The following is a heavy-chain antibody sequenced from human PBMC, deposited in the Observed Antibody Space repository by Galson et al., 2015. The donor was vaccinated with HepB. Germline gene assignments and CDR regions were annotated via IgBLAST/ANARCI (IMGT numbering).Heavy chain of an antibody. D-gene: IGHD3-9*01. Sequence: SVKVSCKASGYTFTSYAMHWVRQAPGQRLEWMGWINAGNGNTKYSQKFQGRVTITRDTSASTAYMELSSLRSEDTAVYYCARQNYDILTGYYWLDYWGQGTLVTVSS. CDR2: INAGNGNT. J-gene: IGHJ4*02. CDR1: GYTFTSYA. CDR3: ARQNYDILTGYYWLDY. V-gene: IGHV1-3*01.